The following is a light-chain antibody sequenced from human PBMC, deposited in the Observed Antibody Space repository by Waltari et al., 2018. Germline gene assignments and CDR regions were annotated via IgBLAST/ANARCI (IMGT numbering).Light chain of an antibody. J-gene: IGLJ3*02. CDR2: VNT. V-gene: IGLV1-40*01. Sequence: QSVLTQPPSVSGAPGQGVTISCTGSSSNLGAGYAVPWYQQLPGTAPKLLISVNTNRPSGVPDRISASKSGTSASLAITGLQAEDEADYYCQSYDSSLTAWVFGGGTKLTVL. CDR3: QSYDSSLTAWV. CDR1: SSNLGAGYA.